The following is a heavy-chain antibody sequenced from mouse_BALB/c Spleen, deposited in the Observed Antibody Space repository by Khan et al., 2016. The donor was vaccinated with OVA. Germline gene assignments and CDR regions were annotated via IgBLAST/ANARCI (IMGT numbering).Heavy chain of an antibody. CDR3: ARSVTITTVVATDFDY. CDR2: ISYSGRT. V-gene: IGHV3-2*02. Sequence: EVKLEVSGPGLVKPSQSLSLTCTVTGSSITSDYAWNWIRQFPGNRLEWMAYISYSGRTSYNPSLKSRISITRDTSKNPFFLQLNSVTTEDTATXYCARSVTITTVVATDFDYWGQGTTLTVSS. D-gene: IGHD1-1*01. CDR1: GSSITSDYA. J-gene: IGHJ2*01.